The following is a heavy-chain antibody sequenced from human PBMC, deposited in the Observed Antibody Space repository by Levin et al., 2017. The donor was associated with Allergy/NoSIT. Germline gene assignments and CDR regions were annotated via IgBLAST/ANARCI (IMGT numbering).Heavy chain of an antibody. J-gene: IGHJ4*02. D-gene: IGHD4-17*01. CDR2: YSSSGGST. CDR1: GFTFSNYA. V-gene: IGHV3-23*01. Sequence: GGSLRLSCAASGFTFSNYAMSWVRQAPGKGLQWVSVYSSSGGSTSYADSVKGRFTISRDNSKNTLYLQMNSLRAEDTAVSYGAKKSGGDHGSVVDYWGQGTLVTVSS. CDR3: AKKSGGDHGSVVDY.